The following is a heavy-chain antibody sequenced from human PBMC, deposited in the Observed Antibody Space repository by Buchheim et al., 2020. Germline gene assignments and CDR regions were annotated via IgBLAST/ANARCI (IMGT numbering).Heavy chain of an antibody. J-gene: IGHJ5*02. CDR3: ARMGYSGSYYDP. D-gene: IGHD1-26*01. V-gene: IGHV4-38-2*01. Sequence: QVQLQESGPGLVKPSETLSLTCAVSGYSISNDYYWGWIRQPPGKGLEWIGSISHGGRTFYHPSLKSRVTVSLDASKNHFSLTLTSVTAPDTAMYYCARMGYSGSYYDPWGRGTL. CDR1: GYSISNDYY. CDR2: ISHGGRT.